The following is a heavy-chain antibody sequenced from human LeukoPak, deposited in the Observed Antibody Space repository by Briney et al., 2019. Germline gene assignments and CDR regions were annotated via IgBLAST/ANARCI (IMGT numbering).Heavy chain of an antibody. Sequence: GGSLRLSCAASGFTFSSYAMSWVRRAPGKGLEWVSAISGSGGSTYYADSVKGRFTISRDNSKNTLYLQMNSLRAEDTAVYYCAKDSGQYQLLEDYWGQGTLVTVSS. D-gene: IGHD2-2*01. J-gene: IGHJ4*02. CDR3: AKDSGQYQLLEDY. CDR1: GFTFSSYA. CDR2: ISGSGGST. V-gene: IGHV3-23*01.